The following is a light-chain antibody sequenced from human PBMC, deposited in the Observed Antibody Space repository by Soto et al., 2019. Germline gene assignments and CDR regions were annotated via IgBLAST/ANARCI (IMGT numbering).Light chain of an antibody. CDR2: KAS. V-gene: IGKV1-5*03. J-gene: IGKJ1*01. Sequence: DIPMTQSPSTLSGSVGDRVTITCRASQTISSWLDWNQQKPGKAPKLLIYKASTVKSGVPSRFSGSGSGTEFTLTISSLQPDDFSTYYCQHYNSYSEAFGQGTKVELK. CDR1: QTISSW. CDR3: QHYNSYSEA.